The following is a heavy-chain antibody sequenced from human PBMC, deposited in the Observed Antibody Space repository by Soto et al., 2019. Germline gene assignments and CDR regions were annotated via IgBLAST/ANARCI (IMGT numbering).Heavy chain of an antibody. Sequence: AGSLSLSVTTSVVTFVKEAMTWVRQAPPKGLEWVSTVSYSCVNTQYADSLKGGVTISSHNSRKTLYLQTNSLRGEDTSFYYWGSWVYAHSDYWGQGIVITVYS. D-gene: IGHD2-8*01. CDR1: VVTFVKEA. CDR2: VSYSCVNT. V-gene: IGHV3-23*01. CDR3: GSWVYAHSDY. J-gene: IGHJ4*02.